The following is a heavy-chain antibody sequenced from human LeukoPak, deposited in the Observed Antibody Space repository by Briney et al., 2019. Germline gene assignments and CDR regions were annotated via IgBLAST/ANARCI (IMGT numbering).Heavy chain of an antibody. CDR1: GGSISSIGYF. CDR3: ARRPSPPDAFDI. CDR2: GST. V-gene: IGHV4-39*01. J-gene: IGHJ3*02. Sequence: SETLSLTCTVSGGSISSIGYFWGWVRQSPGKGLEWIGGSTHYNPSLRRRVTISVDMSKDQFSLKLRSVTAADTAVYYCARRPSPPDAFDIWGQGTMVTVSS.